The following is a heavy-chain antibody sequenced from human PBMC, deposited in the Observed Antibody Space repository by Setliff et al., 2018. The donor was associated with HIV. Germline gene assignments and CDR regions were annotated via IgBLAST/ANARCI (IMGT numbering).Heavy chain of an antibody. Sequence: GVLKISCAASGFAFNVYWMSWVRQAPGKGLEWVANIKQDGTQIHYVDSVKGRFTISRDNAKNSLYLEMNSLRAEDTAVYYCAIEDYYDSNQIDSCGQGTLVTVSS. CDR1: GFAFNVYW. CDR3: AIEDYYDSNQIDS. V-gene: IGHV3-7*01. D-gene: IGHD3-22*01. J-gene: IGHJ4*02. CDR2: IKQDGTQI.